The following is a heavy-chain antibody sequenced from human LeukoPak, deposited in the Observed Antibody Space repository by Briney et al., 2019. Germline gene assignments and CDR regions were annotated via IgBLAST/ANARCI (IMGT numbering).Heavy chain of an antibody. CDR1: GFTFSSYG. J-gene: IGHJ4*02. CDR2: ISGSGGST. V-gene: IGHV3-23*01. CDR3: AKDQLNRFCSGGSCSITHDY. Sequence: GGSLRLSCAASGFTFSSYGMSWVRQAPGKGLEWVSAISGSGGSTYYADSVKGRFTISRDNSKNTVYLQMNSLRAEDTAVYYCAKDQLNRFCSGGSCSITHDYWGQGTLVTVSS. D-gene: IGHD2-15*01.